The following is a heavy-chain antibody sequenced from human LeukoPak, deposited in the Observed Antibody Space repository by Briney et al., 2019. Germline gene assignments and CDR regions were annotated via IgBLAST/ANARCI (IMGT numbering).Heavy chain of an antibody. J-gene: IGHJ4*02. V-gene: IGHV1-8*03. D-gene: IGHD6-19*01. CDR1: GYTFINYD. CDR2: MNPNSGNT. CDR3: ARGDTSGWHY. Sequence: ASVKVSCKASGYTFINYDFNWVRQPTGQGLEGMGWMNPNSGNTGYAQKFHERLTITRNTSINTAYMELSSLRYEATAVYFCARGDTSGWHYWGQGTLVTVSS.